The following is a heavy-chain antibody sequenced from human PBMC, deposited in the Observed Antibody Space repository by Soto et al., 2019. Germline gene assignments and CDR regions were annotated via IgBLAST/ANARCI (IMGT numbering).Heavy chain of an antibody. CDR1: GFTFSSYA. V-gene: IGHV3-7*01. CDR3: ARVGRLYGDDY. CDR2: IKQDGSEK. D-gene: IGHD4-17*01. J-gene: IGHJ4*02. Sequence: GGSLRLSCAASGFTFSSYAMSWVRQAPGKGLEWVANIKQDGSEKYYVDSVKGRFTISRDNAKNSLYLQMNSLRAEDTAVYYCARVGRLYGDDYWGQGTLVTVSS.